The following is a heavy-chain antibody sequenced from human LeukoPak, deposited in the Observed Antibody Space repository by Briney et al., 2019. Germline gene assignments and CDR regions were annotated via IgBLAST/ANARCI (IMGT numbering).Heavy chain of an antibody. Sequence: SQTLSLTCTVSGGSISSGGYYWSWIRQHPGKGLEWIGYIYYSGSTNYSPSLQSRVTMSVDTSKNQFSLRMNSVTAADTAVYYCARSGTKTNGFDHWGQGTLVTVSS. D-gene: IGHD2-8*01. CDR1: GGSISSGGYY. V-gene: IGHV4-61*08. CDR3: ARSGTKTNGFDH. CDR2: IYYSGST. J-gene: IGHJ4*02.